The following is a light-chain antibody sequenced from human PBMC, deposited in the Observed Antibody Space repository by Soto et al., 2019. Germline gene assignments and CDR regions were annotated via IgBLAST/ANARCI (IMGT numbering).Light chain of an antibody. V-gene: IGKV3-20*01. Sequence: EIVLTQSPGTLSLSPGERATLSCRASQSVSSSYLASYQQKPGQAPRLLIYGASSRATGMPDRFSGSGSGTDHNLTISRLEPEDCAVYYCQQYGNSPWTFGQGTKVEI. CDR3: QQYGNSPWT. J-gene: IGKJ1*01. CDR1: QSVSSSY. CDR2: GAS.